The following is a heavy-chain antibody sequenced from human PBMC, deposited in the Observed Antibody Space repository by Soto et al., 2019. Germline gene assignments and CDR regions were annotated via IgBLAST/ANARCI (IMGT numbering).Heavy chain of an antibody. V-gene: IGHV1-2*04. CDR1: GYTFTGYY. CDR2: INPNSGGT. Sequence: GASVKVSCKASGYTFTGYYMHWVRQAPGQGLEWMGWINPNSGGTNYAQKFQGWVTMTRDTSISTAYMELSRLRSDDTAVYYCARDASNLVATLEYWFDPWGQGTLVTVSS. J-gene: IGHJ5*02. D-gene: IGHD5-12*01. CDR3: ARDASNLVATLEYWFDP.